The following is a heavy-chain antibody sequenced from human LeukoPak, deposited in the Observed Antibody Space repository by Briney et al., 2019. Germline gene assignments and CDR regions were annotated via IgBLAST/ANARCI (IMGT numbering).Heavy chain of an antibody. D-gene: IGHD6-19*01. CDR1: GGSISRSTYY. J-gene: IGHJ4*02. CDR3: ARNSGWYGVS. V-gene: IGHV4-39*07. Sequence: PSETLSLTCIVSGGSISRSTYYWGWIRQPPGKGLEWIGSIYHSGSTKYNSSLESRVTIAVDTSKNHFSLKLSSVTAADTAVYYCARNSGWYGVSWGQGTLVTVSS. CDR2: IYHSGST.